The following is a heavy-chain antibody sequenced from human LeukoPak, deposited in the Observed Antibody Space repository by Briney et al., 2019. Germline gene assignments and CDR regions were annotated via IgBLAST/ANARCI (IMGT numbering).Heavy chain of an antibody. J-gene: IGHJ5*02. CDR3: AREPGTSYCSGGSCYRGWFDP. Sequence: SETLSLTCAVYGVSFSGYYWSWIRQPPGKGLEWIGDINHSGSTNYNPSLKSRVTISIDTSKNQFSLKLSSVTAAHTAVYYCAREPGTSYCSGGSCYRGWFDPWGQGTLVTVSS. D-gene: IGHD2-15*01. CDR1: GVSFSGYY. V-gene: IGHV4-34*01. CDR2: INHSGST.